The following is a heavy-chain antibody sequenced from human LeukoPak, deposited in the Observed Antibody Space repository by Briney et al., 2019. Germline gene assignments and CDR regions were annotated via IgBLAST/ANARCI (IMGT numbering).Heavy chain of an antibody. Sequence: GGSLRLSCAASGFTFSSYAMSWVRQAPGKGLEWVSAISGTGSSTYSADSVKGRFTISRDNSKNTLYLQMNSLRAEDTAVYYCAKDLTIFCSSTSCSLSGVFDYWGQGTLVTVSS. CDR3: AKDLTIFCSSTSCSLSGVFDY. J-gene: IGHJ4*02. D-gene: IGHD2-2*01. CDR2: ISGTGSST. V-gene: IGHV3-23*01. CDR1: GFTFSSYA.